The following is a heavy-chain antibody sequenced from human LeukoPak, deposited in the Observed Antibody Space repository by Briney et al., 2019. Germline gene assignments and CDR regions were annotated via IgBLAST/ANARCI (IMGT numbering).Heavy chain of an antibody. J-gene: IGHJ4*02. D-gene: IGHD5-18*01. V-gene: IGHV1-69*13. CDR2: IIPIFGTA. Sequence: SVKVSCKASGGTFSSYAISWVRQAPGQGLEWMGGIIPIFGTANYAQKFQGRVTITADESTSTAYMELSSLRSDDTAVYYCASVDTAMVGLYFDYWGQGTLVTVSS. CDR1: GGTFSSYA. CDR3: ASVDTAMVGLYFDY.